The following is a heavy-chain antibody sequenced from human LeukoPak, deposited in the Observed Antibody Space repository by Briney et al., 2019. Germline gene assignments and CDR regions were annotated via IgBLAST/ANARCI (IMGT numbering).Heavy chain of an antibody. V-gene: IGHV3-48*03. D-gene: IGHD1-7*01. J-gene: IGHJ4*02. Sequence: PGGSLTLSCAASGFTFSSYEMNWDRQAPGQGMELASYISSSGSTIYYADSVKGRFTISRDNAKNSLYLQMNSLRAEDTAVYYCARDAMYNWNYGGGDYWGQGTLVTVSS. CDR2: ISSSGSTI. CDR3: ARDAMYNWNYGGGDY. CDR1: GFTFSSYE.